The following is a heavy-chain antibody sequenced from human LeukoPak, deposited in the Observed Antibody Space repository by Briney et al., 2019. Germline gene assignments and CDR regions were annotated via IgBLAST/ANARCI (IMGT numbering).Heavy chain of an antibody. Sequence: GASLTPSRAPSGFTFSSYAMHWVRQAPGKGLEYVSAISSNGGSTYYANSVKGRFTISRDNSENTLYLQMGSLRAEDMAVYYCARERGQQLVYYFDYWGQGTLVTVSS. CDR2: ISSNGGST. D-gene: IGHD6-13*01. CDR1: GFTFSSYA. V-gene: IGHV3-64*01. CDR3: ARERGQQLVYYFDY. J-gene: IGHJ4*02.